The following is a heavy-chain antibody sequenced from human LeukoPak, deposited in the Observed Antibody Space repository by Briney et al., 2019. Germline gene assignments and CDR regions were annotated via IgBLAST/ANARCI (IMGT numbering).Heavy chain of an antibody. V-gene: IGHV1-2*02. CDR1: GYTFTGYY. CDR3: ARGVTARGFYYYMDI. D-gene: IGHD2-21*02. J-gene: IGHJ6*03. Sequence: ASVKVSCKASGYTFTGYYMHWVRQAPGQGLEWMGWIKPNSGDTNHTQNFQGRVTMTRDTSITTAYMELSSLRSDDTAVYSCARGVTARGFYYYMDIWGKGTTVTVSS. CDR2: IKPNSGDT.